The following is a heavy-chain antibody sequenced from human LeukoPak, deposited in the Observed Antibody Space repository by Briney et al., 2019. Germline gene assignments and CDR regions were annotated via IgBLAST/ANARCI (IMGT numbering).Heavy chain of an antibody. CDR2: INHSGST. V-gene: IGHV4-34*01. CDR1: GGSFSGYY. J-gene: IGHJ4*02. Sequence: SETLSLTCAVYGGSFSGYYWSWIRQPPGKGLEWIGEINHSGSTNYNPSLKSRVTISVDTSKNQLSLKLSSVTAADTAVYYCAREYCSSTSCYYVDYWGQGTLVTVSS. CDR3: AREYCSSTSCYYVDY. D-gene: IGHD2-2*01.